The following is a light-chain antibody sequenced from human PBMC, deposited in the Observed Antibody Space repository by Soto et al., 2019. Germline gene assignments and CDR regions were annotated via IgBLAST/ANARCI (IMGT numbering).Light chain of an antibody. CDR2: GAS. Sequence: EIAMTQSPATLSVSPGERATLSCRASQRVSSNLAWYQQKPGQAPRLLIYGASTRATGIPARFSGSGSGTEFTLTISSLQSEDFAVYYCQQYNNWPHTFGQGTKLEI. CDR3: QQYNNWPHT. J-gene: IGKJ2*01. V-gene: IGKV3-15*01. CDR1: QRVSSN.